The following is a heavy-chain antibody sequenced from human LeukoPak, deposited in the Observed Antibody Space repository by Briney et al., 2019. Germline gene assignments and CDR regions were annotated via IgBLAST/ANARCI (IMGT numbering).Heavy chain of an antibody. CDR3: ARDLAGDYGDYVPFDY. D-gene: IGHD4-17*01. V-gene: IGHV1-18*01. J-gene: IGHJ4*02. CDR1: GYTFTTYG. CDR2: ISTYNGNT. Sequence: ASVKVSCKASGYTFTTYGLSWVRQAPGQGLEWMGWISTYNGNTNYAQKLRGRVTMTTDTSTSTAYMELRSLRPDDTAVYYCARDLAGDYGDYVPFDYWGQGTLVTVSS.